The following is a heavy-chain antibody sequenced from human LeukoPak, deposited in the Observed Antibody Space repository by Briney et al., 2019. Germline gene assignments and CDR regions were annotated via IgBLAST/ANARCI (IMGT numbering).Heavy chain of an antibody. Sequence: PSETLSLTCAVYGGSFSGYYWSWLRQPPGKGLEWIVEINHTGSTNYNPSLKSRVTISEDTSKNQFSLKLSSVTAADTAVYYCARGQYSSGWYGENYWGQGTLVTVSS. CDR2: INHTGST. CDR1: GGSFSGYY. J-gene: IGHJ4*02. CDR3: ARGQYSSGWYGENY. D-gene: IGHD6-19*01. V-gene: IGHV4-34*01.